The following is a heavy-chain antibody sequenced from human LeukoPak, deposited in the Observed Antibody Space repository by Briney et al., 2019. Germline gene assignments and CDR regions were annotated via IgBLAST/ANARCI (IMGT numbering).Heavy chain of an antibody. V-gene: IGHV4-59*12. CDR2: IYYSGST. D-gene: IGHD3-3*01. Sequence: PSETLSLTCTVSGGSINRYYWSWIRQPPGKGLEWIGYIYYSGSTNYSPSLKSRVTISVDTSKNQFSLKLSSVTAADTAVYYCARVTYYDFWSGYYTPWYFDYWGQGTLVTVSS. CDR3: ARVTYYDFWSGYYTPWYFDY. CDR1: GGSINRYY. J-gene: IGHJ4*02.